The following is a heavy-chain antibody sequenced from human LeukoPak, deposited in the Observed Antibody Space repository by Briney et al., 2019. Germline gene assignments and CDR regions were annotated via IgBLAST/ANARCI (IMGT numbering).Heavy chain of an antibody. Sequence: GGSLRLSCAASGFTFSTYWMGWVRQSPGKGLEWVANIKQDGSEKHYVDSVKGRFTISRDNTKNSLYLQMNSLRSEDTAVYYCATIKGYCSGGSCYSWDAFDIWGQGTMVTVSS. D-gene: IGHD2-15*01. CDR2: IKQDGSEK. J-gene: IGHJ3*02. CDR1: GFTFSTYW. CDR3: ATIKGYCSGGSCYSWDAFDI. V-gene: IGHV3-7*03.